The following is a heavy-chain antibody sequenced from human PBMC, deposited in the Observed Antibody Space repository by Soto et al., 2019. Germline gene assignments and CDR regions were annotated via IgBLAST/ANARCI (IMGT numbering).Heavy chain of an antibody. CDR2: IYYSGST. Sequence: SETLSLTCPVSGGSVSSGSYYWSWIQQPPGKGLEWIGYIYYSGSTNYNPSLKSRVTISVDTSKNQFSLKLSSVTAADTAVYYCARGFSGSLLREYYFDYWGQGTLVTVSS. J-gene: IGHJ4*02. V-gene: IGHV4-61*01. D-gene: IGHD1-26*01. CDR1: GGSVSSGSYY. CDR3: ARGFSGSLLREYYFDY.